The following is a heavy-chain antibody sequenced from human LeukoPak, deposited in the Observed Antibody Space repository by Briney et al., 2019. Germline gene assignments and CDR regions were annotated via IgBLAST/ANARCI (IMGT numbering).Heavy chain of an antibody. J-gene: IGHJ4*02. Sequence: PSETLSLTCTVSGGSISSSSYYWGWIRQPPGKGLEWIGSIYYSGSTYYNPSLKSRVTISVDTSKNQFSLKLSSVTAAGTAVYYCARHCPDYGDYPNFDYWGQGTLVTVSS. CDR3: ARHCPDYGDYPNFDY. CDR1: GGSISSSSYY. V-gene: IGHV4-39*01. CDR2: IYYSGST. D-gene: IGHD4-17*01.